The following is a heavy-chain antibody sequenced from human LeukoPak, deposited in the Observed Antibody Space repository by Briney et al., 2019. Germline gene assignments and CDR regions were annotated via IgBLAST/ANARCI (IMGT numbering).Heavy chain of an antibody. CDR2: IRSKRNNYAT. D-gene: IGHD3-10*01. CDR1: GFTFSDSP. Sequence: GGSLRLSCAASGFTFSDSPLHWVRQASGKGLEWVGHIRSKRNNYATAYGTSVKGRFTISRDDSKNTAYLQMDSLKTEDTGVYFCTRDRGGRWFGELLGFDNWGQGTLLTVSS. CDR3: TRDRGGRWFGELLGFDN. J-gene: IGHJ4*02. V-gene: IGHV3-73*01.